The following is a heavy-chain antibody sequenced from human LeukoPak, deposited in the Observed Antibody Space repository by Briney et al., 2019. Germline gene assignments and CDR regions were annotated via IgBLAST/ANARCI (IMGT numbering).Heavy chain of an antibody. J-gene: IGHJ4*02. V-gene: IGHV1-3*01. Sequence: ASVKVSCKTSGYIFTPHHIHWMRQAPGQGLELLGWVSAANNPEYSQKFQGRVVITRDASANTTYLELNSLRSEDTAVYYCAMSVEMPPNPSFDYWGQGTLVTVSS. CDR1: GYIFTPHH. CDR2: VSAANNP. CDR3: AMSVEMPPNPSFDY. D-gene: IGHD5-24*01.